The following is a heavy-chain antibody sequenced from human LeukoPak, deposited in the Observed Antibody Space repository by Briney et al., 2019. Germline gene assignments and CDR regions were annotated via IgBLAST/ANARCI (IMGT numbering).Heavy chain of an antibody. V-gene: IGHV3-48*04. CDR1: GFTFSSYS. CDR2: ISSSSSTI. J-gene: IGHJ6*02. CDR3: ARARQIWDGSGPKSSYYYYGMDV. Sequence: GGSLRLSCAASGFTFSSYSMNWVRQAPGKGLEWVSYISSSSSTIYYADSVKGRFTISRDNAKNSLYLQMNSLRAEDTAVYYCARARQIWDGSGPKSSYYYYGMDVWGQGTTVTVSS. D-gene: IGHD3-10*01.